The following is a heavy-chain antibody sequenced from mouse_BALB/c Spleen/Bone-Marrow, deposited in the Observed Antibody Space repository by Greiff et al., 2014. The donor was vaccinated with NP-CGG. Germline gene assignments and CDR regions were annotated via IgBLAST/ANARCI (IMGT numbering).Heavy chain of an antibody. D-gene: IGHD2-14*01. CDR1: GYTFTSSW. V-gene: IGHV1S130*01. CDR2: IHPNSGNT. J-gene: IGHJ1*01. Sequence: VQLQQSGSVLVRPGASVKLSCKASGYTFTSSWMHWAKQRPGQGLEWIGDIHPNSGNTNYNEKFRGKATLTVDTSSNTAYVDLSSLTSEDSAVYYCAGSHRFWYFDVWGAGTTVTVSS. CDR3: AGSHRFWYFDV.